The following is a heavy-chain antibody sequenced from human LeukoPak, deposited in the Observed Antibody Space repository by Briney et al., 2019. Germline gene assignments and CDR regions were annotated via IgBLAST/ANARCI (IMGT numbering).Heavy chain of an antibody. CDR3: ARVFHCSGSSCYYRFDP. Sequence: GGSLRLSCAASGFSFSRFAMHWVRQAPGKGLEYVSGISSNGGSTNYASSVKGRFIISRDNSKNTLNLQMGSLRAEDMAVYYCARVFHCSGSSCYYRFDPWGQGTLVTVSS. D-gene: IGHD2-15*01. V-gene: IGHV3-64*01. J-gene: IGHJ5*02. CDR1: GFSFSRFA. CDR2: ISSNGGST.